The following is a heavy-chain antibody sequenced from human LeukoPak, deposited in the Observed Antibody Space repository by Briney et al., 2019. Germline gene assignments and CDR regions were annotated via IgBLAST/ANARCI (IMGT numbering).Heavy chain of an antibody. CDR1: GFTFDDYA. J-gene: IGHJ4*02. Sequence: GGSLRLSCAASGFTFDDYAMHWVRQAPGKGLEWVSGISWNSGSIGYADSVKGRFTISRDNAENSLYLQMNSLRAEDTAVYYCTRRLAANGIVGAYFDYWGQGTLVTVSS. CDR3: TRRLAANGIVGAYFDY. CDR2: ISWNSGSI. D-gene: IGHD1-26*01. V-gene: IGHV3-9*01.